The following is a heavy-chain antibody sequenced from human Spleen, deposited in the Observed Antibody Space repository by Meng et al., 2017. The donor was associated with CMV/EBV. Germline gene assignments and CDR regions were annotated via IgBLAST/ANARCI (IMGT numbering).Heavy chain of an antibody. CDR2: INRRGST. Sequence: SETLSLTCAVYGVSLSGYYWSWIRQPPGKGLEWSGEINRRGSTNYTPSLKSRITISIDTSNNRFSLELSSVTAADTAVYYCARQGRVHFDYWGQGSLVTVSS. CDR1: GVSLSGYY. J-gene: IGHJ4*02. CDR3: ARQGRVHFDY. V-gene: IGHV4-34*01.